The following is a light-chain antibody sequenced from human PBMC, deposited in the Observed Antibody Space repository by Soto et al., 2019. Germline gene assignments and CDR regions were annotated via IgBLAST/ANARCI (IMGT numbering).Light chain of an antibody. CDR2: EGS. CDR1: SSDVWSYNL. V-gene: IGLV2-23*01. CDR3: CSYAGSSTSV. J-gene: IGLJ3*02. Sequence: QSVLTQPASVSGSPGQSITISCTGTSSDVWSYNLVSWYQQHPGKAPKLMIYEGSKRPSGVSNRFSGSKSGNTASLTISGLQAEDEADYYCCSYAGSSTSVFGGGPKLTVL.